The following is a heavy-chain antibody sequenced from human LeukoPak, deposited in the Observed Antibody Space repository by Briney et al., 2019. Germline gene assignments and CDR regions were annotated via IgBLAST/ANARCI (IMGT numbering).Heavy chain of an antibody. V-gene: IGHV1-69*05. J-gene: IGHJ4*02. CDR2: IIPILGTA. CDR3: ARDHYDSSGYNFDY. CDR1: RVTFSSYA. Sequence: SVKVSCKASRVTFSSYAISWVRQAPGQGLEWMVRIIPILGTANYAQKFQGRGTITTDESTSTAYIELSSLRSEDTVVYYCARDHYDSSGYNFDYWGQGTLVTVSS. D-gene: IGHD3-22*01.